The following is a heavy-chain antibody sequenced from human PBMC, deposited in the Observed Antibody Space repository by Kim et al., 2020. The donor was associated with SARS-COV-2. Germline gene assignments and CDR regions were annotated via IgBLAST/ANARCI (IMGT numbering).Heavy chain of an antibody. CDR3: AKGAFAGYDYLYYYYGMDV. J-gene: IGHJ6*02. Sequence: KGRFTISRDNSKNPLYLQMNSLRAEDTAVYYCAKGAFAGYDYLYYYYGMDVWGQGTTVTVSS. D-gene: IGHD5-12*01. V-gene: IGHV3-23*01.